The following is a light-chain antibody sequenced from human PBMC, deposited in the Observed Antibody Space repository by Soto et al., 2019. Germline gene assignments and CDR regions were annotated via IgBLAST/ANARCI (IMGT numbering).Light chain of an antibody. Sequence: QTVVTQEPSVSVSPGRTVTLTCGLSSGSVSTSYYPSWYQQTPGQAPRTLIYSTNTRSSGVPDRFSGSILRNKAALTITGAQADDESDYYCVLYMGSGIGVFGGGTKLTVL. V-gene: IGLV8-61*01. J-gene: IGLJ3*02. CDR1: SGSVSTSYY. CDR3: VLYMGSGIGV. CDR2: STN.